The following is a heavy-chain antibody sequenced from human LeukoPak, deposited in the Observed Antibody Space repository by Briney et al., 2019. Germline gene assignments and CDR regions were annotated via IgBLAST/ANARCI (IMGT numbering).Heavy chain of an antibody. D-gene: IGHD6-19*01. J-gene: IGHJ4*02. Sequence: GGSLRLSCAASGFTFSNFLMTWVRQAPGKGLEWVSAISGSGGSTYYADSVKGRFTISRDNSKNTLYLQMNSLRAEDTAVYYCAKDTGYSSGWPDYWGQGTLVTVSS. CDR1: GFTFSNFL. V-gene: IGHV3-23*01. CDR3: AKDTGYSSGWPDY. CDR2: ISGSGGST.